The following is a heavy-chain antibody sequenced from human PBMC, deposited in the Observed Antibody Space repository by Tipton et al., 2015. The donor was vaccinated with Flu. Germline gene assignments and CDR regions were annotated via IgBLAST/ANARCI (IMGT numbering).Heavy chain of an antibody. Sequence: TLSLTCTVSGGSISSYYWSWIRQPPGKGLEWIGYIYYSGSTNYNPSLKSRVTISVDTSKNQFSLKLSSVTAADTAVYYCASSLAYCGGDCYWDAFDIWDQGTMVTVSS. D-gene: IGHD2-21*02. CDR1: GGSISSYY. CDR2: IYYSGST. CDR3: ASSLAYCGGDCYWDAFDI. V-gene: IGHV4-59*01. J-gene: IGHJ3*02.